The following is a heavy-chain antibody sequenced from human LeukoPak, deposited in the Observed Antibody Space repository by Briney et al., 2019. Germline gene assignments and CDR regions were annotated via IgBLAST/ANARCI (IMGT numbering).Heavy chain of an antibody. J-gene: IGHJ2*01. CDR3: ARVECGGYYYDSSGYYPRFWYFDL. V-gene: IGHV4-4*07. D-gene: IGHD3-22*01. Sequence: SETLSLTCTVSGGSISSYYWSWIRQPAGKGLEWIGRIYTSGSTNYNPSLKSRVTMSVDTSKNQFSLKLSSVTAADTAVYYCARVECGGYYYDSSGYYPRFWYFDLWGRGTLVTVSS. CDR1: GGSISSYY. CDR2: IYTSGST.